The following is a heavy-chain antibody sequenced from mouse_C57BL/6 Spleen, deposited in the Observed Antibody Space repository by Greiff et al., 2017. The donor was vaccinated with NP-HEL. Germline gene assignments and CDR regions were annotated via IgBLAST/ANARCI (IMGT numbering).Heavy chain of an antibody. CDR2: IDPSDSET. Sequence: QVQLQQPGAELVRPGSSVKLSCKASGYTFTSYWMHWVKQRPIQGLEWIGNIDPSDSETHYNQKFKDKATLTVDKSSSPAYMQLSSLTSEDSAVYYCARWDWDGAWFAYWGQGTLVTVSA. CDR3: ARWDWDGAWFAY. J-gene: IGHJ3*01. V-gene: IGHV1-52*01. D-gene: IGHD4-1*01. CDR1: GYTFTSYW.